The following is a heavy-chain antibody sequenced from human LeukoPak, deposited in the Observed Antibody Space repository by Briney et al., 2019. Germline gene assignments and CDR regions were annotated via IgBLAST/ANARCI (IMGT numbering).Heavy chain of an antibody. CDR3: ARHYGSGSYYY. CDR1: GGSISGYY. CDR2: IYYSGST. J-gene: IGHJ4*02. D-gene: IGHD3-10*01. V-gene: IGHV4-59*01. Sequence: SETLSLTCTVSGGSISGYYWSWIRQPPGKGLEWIGYIYYSGSTNYNPSLKSRVTISVDTSKNQFSLKLTSVTAADTAVYYCARHYGSGSYYYWGQGTLVTVSS.